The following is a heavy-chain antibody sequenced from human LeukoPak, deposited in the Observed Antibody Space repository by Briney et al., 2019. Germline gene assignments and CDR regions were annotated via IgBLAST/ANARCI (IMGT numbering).Heavy chain of an antibody. J-gene: IGHJ4*02. Sequence: ASVKVSCKASGYTFTGYYMHWVRQAPGQGLEWMGWINPNSGGTNYAQKFQGRVTMTRDTSISTAYMELSRLRSDDTAVYYCARVGYYYDSSGYRYLDYWGQGTLVTVSS. CDR1: GYTFTGYY. CDR3: ARVGYYYDSSGYRYLDY. CDR2: INPNSGGT. D-gene: IGHD3-22*01. V-gene: IGHV1-2*02.